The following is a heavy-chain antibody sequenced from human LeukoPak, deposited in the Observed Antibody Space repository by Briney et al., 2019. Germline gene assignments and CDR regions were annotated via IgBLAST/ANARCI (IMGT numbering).Heavy chain of an antibody. Sequence: GGSLRLSCAASGFTFSSYWMSWVRQAPGKGLEWVANIKQDGSEKYYVDSVKGRFTISRDNSKNTLYLQMNSLRAEDTAVYYCAKDRDEQQLVDYYYGMDVWGQGTTVTVS. V-gene: IGHV3-7*03. J-gene: IGHJ6*02. D-gene: IGHD6-13*01. CDR2: IKQDGSEK. CDR3: AKDRDEQQLVDYYYGMDV. CDR1: GFTFSSYW.